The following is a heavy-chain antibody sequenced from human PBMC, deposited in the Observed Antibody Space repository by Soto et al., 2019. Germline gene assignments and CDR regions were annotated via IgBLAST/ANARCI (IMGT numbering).Heavy chain of an antibody. CDR3: AGFVVPASRNSDFDY. J-gene: IGHJ4*01. V-gene: IGHV4-39*01. Sequence: PSETLSLTCTVSGISVSTSDYYWGWVHQPPGKGLDWIGNIYYSGSTFYNPSLRSRVTLSVDTSKNQFSLRLNSVTAADTAVYFCAGFVVPASRNSDFDYWGHGTLVTVSS. CDR2: IYYSGST. D-gene: IGHD2-15*01. CDR1: GISVSTSDYY.